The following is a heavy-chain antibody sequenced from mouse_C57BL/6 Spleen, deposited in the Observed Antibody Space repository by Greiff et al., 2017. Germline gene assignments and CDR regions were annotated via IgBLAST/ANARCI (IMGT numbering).Heavy chain of an antibody. V-gene: IGHV5-17*01. CDR2: ISSGSSTI. Sequence: EVQGVESGGGLVKPGGSLKLSCAASGFTFSASGMHWVRQAPEKGLEWVAYISSGSSTIYYADTVKGRFTISRDNAKNTLFLQMTSLRSEDTAMYYCASDGYSYWYFDVWGTGTTVTVAS. J-gene: IGHJ1*03. CDR1: GFTFSASG. D-gene: IGHD2-3*01. CDR3: ASDGYSYWYFDV.